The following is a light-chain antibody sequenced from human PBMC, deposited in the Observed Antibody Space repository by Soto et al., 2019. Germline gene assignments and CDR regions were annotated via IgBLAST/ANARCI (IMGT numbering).Light chain of an antibody. V-gene: IGLV2-14*01. J-gene: IGLJ1*01. CDR2: EVT. Sequence: QSALAQPASVSGSPGQSITIPCTGTTSDIGAYDYVSLYQQHPGKVRTLIMLEVTKRPAGGSRRFSGSKSGNTASLTISGLQAEDEADYYCSSCTSSNTLLDVFGTGTKVTVL. CDR1: TSDIGAYDY. CDR3: SSCTSSNTLLDV.